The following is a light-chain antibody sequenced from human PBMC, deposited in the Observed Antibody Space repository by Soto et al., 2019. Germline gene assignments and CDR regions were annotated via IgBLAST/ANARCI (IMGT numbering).Light chain of an antibody. Sequence: QSVLTQPASTSGSPGQSITISCTGTSSDIGRYNFVSWYQHHPGKAPKLIIYEATKRPSGVSYRFSGSKSGNTASLTISGLQAEDEADYYCTSYTITSPYVFGTGTKVT. CDR1: SSDIGRYNF. CDR2: EAT. J-gene: IGLJ1*01. CDR3: TSYTITSPYV. V-gene: IGLV2-14*01.